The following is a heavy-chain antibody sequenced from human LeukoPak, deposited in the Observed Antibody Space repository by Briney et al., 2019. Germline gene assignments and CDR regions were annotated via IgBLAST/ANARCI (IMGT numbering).Heavy chain of an antibody. V-gene: IGHV3-30-3*01. CDR2: ISYDGSNK. J-gene: IGHJ4*02. D-gene: IGHD6-6*01. Sequence: GRSLRLSCAASGFTFSSYAMHWVRQAPGKGLEWVAVISYDGSNKYYADSVKGRFTISRDNSKNTLYLQMNSLRAEDTAVYYCAREGGTGYYFDYWGQGTLVTVSS. CDR3: AREGGTGYYFDY. CDR1: GFTFSSYA.